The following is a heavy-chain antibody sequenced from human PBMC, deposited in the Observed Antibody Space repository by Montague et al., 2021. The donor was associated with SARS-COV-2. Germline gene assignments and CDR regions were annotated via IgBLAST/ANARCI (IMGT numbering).Heavy chain of an antibody. Sequence: SLRLSCAAPGFTFSSYSMNWVRQAPGKGLEWVSSISTSSSYIYYADSVKGRFTISRDNSKNTPYLQMNSLRAEDTAVYYCAARARYYYDMDVWGQGTTVTVSS. CDR1: GFTFSSYS. CDR3: AARARYYYDMDV. V-gene: IGHV3-21*01. J-gene: IGHJ6*02. CDR2: ISTSSSYI.